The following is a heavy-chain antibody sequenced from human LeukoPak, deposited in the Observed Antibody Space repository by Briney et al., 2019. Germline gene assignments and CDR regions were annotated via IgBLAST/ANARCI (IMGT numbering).Heavy chain of an antibody. Sequence: SETLSLTCAVYGGSFSGYYWSWIRQPPGKGLEWIGEINHSGSTNYNPSLKSRVTISVDTSKNQFSLKLSSATAADTAVYYCARLWFGENYWGQGTLVTVSS. CDR2: INHSGST. D-gene: IGHD3-10*01. CDR1: GGSFSGYY. J-gene: IGHJ4*02. CDR3: ARLWFGENY. V-gene: IGHV4-34*01.